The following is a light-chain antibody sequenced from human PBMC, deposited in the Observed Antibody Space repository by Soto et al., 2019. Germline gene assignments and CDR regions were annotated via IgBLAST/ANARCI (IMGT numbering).Light chain of an antibody. CDR1: QSVSTY. J-gene: IGKJ1*01. CDR2: DAS. V-gene: IGKV3-11*01. Sequence: EIVLTQSPATLSLSPGERATLSCRASQSVSTYLAWYQQKPGQAPRLLIYDASNRATGIPTRFSGSGSGTDFTLTISSLVPEDYAVYYCQQPSNWQWTFGQGTTVEIK. CDR3: QQPSNWQWT.